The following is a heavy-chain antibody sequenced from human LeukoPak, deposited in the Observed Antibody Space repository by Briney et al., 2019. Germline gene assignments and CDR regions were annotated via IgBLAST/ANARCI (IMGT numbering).Heavy chain of an antibody. D-gene: IGHD1-1*01. CDR2: IYYSGST. V-gene: IGHV4-59*01. CDR3: AEAVQLERPPPLIGYYYMDV. J-gene: IGHJ6*03. CDR1: GGSISSYY. Sequence: SETLSLTCTVSGGSISSYYWSWIRQPPGKGLEWIGYIYYSGSTNYNPSLKSRVTISVDTSKNQFSLKLRSVTAADTTVYYCAEAVQLERPPPLIGYYYMDVWGKGTTVTVSS.